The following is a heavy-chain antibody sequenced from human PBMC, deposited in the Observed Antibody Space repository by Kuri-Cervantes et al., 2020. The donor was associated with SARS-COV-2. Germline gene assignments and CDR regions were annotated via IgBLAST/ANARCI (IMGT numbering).Heavy chain of an antibody. Sequence: GSLGPSCAAPGFTFSSYAMDWVRQAPGKGLEWVAVISYDGSNKYYADSVKGRFTISRDNSKNTLYLQMNSLKTEDTAVYYCTTGEGIAVAAVVYWGQGTLVTVSS. J-gene: IGHJ4*02. CDR2: ISYDGSNK. D-gene: IGHD6-19*01. CDR3: TTGEGIAVAAVVY. V-gene: IGHV3-30-3*01. CDR1: GFTFSSYA.